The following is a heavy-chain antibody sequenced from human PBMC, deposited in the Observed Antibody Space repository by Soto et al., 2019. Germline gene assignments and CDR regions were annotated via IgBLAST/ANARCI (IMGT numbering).Heavy chain of an antibody. V-gene: IGHV4-31*03. CDR2: ISYSEST. CDR1: GGSISSRGYY. CDR3: AGGNDHAKIGY. J-gene: IGHJ4*02. Sequence: TLSLTCTVSGGSISSRGYYCSWIRQFPGKGLEWIGYISYSESTDYNPSLKSRVTISADTSKNQFSLKLSSVTAADTAVYYCAGGNDHAKIGYWGQGAQVTVSS.